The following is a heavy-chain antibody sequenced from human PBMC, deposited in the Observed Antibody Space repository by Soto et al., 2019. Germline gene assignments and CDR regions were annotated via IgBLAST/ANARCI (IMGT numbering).Heavy chain of an antibody. V-gene: IGHV4-31*03. D-gene: IGHD2-15*01. J-gene: IGHJ4*02. CDR1: GGSISSGGYY. Sequence: QVQLQESGPGLVKPSQTLSLTCTVSGGSISSGGYYWSWIRQHPGKGLEWIGYIYYSGSTYYNPSLKSRGTISVDTSKNQFSLKLSSVTAADTAVYYCARAVVVVAATPYFDYWGQGTLVTVSS. CDR3: ARAVVVVAATPYFDY. CDR2: IYYSGST.